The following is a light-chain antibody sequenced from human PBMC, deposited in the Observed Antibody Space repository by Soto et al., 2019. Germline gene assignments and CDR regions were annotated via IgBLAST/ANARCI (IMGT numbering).Light chain of an antibody. Sequence: DVVMTQSPLSLPVTLGQPASISCRSSQSLVHSDGNTYLNWFQQRPGQSPRRLIYKVSNRDSGVPDRFSGSGSGTDFTLEISRVEAEDVGVYYCMQQTHWPYTFGQGTKLEI. CDR2: KVS. V-gene: IGKV2-30*02. J-gene: IGKJ2*01. CDR1: QSLVHSDGNTY. CDR3: MQQTHWPYT.